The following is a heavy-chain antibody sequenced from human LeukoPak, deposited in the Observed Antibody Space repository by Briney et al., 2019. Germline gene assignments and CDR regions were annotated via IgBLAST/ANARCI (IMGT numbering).Heavy chain of an antibody. CDR3: ARNLRAYGSGSYTYYYGMDV. D-gene: IGHD3-10*01. Sequence: GASVKVSCKASGYTSTSYGISWVRQAPGQGLEWMGWISAYNGNTNYAQKLQGRVTMTTDTSTSTAYMELRSLRSEDTAVYYCARNLRAYGSGSYTYYYGMDVWGQGTTVTVSS. CDR1: GYTSTSYG. CDR2: ISAYNGNT. J-gene: IGHJ6*02. V-gene: IGHV1-18*01.